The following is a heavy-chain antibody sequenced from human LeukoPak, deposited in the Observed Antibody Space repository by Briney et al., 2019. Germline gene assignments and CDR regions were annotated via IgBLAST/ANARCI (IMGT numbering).Heavy chain of an antibody. CDR1: GFTVSSNY. CDR3: ARTNWNYDMDY. V-gene: IGHV3-53*01. Sequence: GSLRLSCAASGFTVSSNYMSWVRQAPGKGLGWVSVIYPGGSKYYADSVKGRFTISRDISKNTMYLQMNSLRAEDTAVYYCARTNWNYDMDYWGQGALVTVSS. CDR2: IYPGGSK. J-gene: IGHJ4*02. D-gene: IGHD1-7*01.